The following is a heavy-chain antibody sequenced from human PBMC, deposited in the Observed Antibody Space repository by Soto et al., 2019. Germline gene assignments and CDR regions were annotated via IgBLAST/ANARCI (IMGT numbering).Heavy chain of an antibody. CDR1: GFTFSSYG. CDR3: AKKALLDYYYYYYMDV. CDR2: ISYDGRNK. J-gene: IGHJ6*03. V-gene: IGHV3-30*18. Sequence: QVQLVESGGGVVQPGRSLRLSCAASGFTFSSYGMHWVRQAPGKGLEWVAVISYDGRNKYYADSVKGRFTISRDNSKNTLYLQMNSLRAEDTAVYYCAKKALLDYYYYYYMDVWGKGTTVTVSS.